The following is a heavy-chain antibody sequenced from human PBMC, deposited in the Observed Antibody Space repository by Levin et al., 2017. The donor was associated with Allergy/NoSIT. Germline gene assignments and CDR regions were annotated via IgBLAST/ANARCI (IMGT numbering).Heavy chain of an antibody. CDR3: SRGLRGLAARPKRYGPNNWFDP. CDR1: GGSFSGYY. J-gene: IGHJ5*02. Sequence: SETLSLTCAVYGGSFSGYYWSWIRQPPGKGLEWIGEINHSGSTNYNPSLKSRVTISVDTSKNQFSLKLSSVTSADTAVYYCSRGLRGLAARPKRYGPNNWFDPWGQGTLVTVSS. CDR2: INHSGST. V-gene: IGHV4-34*01. D-gene: IGHD6-6*01.